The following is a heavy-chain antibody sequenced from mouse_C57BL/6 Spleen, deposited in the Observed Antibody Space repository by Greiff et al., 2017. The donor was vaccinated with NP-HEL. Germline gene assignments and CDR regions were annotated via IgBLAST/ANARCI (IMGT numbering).Heavy chain of an antibody. V-gene: IGHV1-39*01. CDR3: AKGKYSNDVAGAMDY. Sequence: VQLKQSGPELVKPGASVKISCKASGYSFTDYNMNWVKQSNGKSLEWIGVINPNYGTTSYNQKFKGKATLTVDQSSSTAYMQLNSLTSEDSAVYYCAKGKYSNDVAGAMDYWGQGTSVTVSS. CDR1: GYSFTDYN. D-gene: IGHD2-12*01. CDR2: INPNYGTT. J-gene: IGHJ4*01.